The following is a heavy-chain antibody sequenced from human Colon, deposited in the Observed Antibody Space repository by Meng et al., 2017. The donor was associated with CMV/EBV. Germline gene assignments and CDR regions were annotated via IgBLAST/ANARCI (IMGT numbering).Heavy chain of an antibody. Sequence: CKDSGFTVSAYYIHWVRQAPGQGLEWVGRINPISGGTTYAQKFKGRVTLTRDTSISTDYMEVGSLTSDDTAVYFCARELESGGLDYWGQGTLVTVSS. CDR2: INPISGGT. CDR3: ARELESGGLDY. CDR1: GFTVSAYY. J-gene: IGHJ4*02. D-gene: IGHD3-3*01. V-gene: IGHV1-2*06.